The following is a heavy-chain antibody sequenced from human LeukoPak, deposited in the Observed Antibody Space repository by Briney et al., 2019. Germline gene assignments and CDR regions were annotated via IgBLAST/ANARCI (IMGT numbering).Heavy chain of an antibody. D-gene: IGHD3-10*01. J-gene: IGHJ3*02. V-gene: IGHV1-46*01. CDR2: INPGGGTT. CDR3: ARGGFTTMVRGVIMTLDAFDI. Sequence: GASVKVSCKASGYTFTNYHLHWVRQAPGQGFEWMGIINPGGGTTTYAQKFQGRVTMTRDTSTSTVYMELSSLRSEDTAVYYCARGGFTTMVRGVIMTLDAFDIWGQGTMVTVSS. CDR1: GYTFTNYH.